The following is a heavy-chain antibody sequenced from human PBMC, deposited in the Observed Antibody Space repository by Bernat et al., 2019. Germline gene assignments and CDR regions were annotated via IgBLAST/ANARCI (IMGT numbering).Heavy chain of an antibody. CDR1: GFTVSSNY. V-gene: IGHV3-66*04. CDR2: SYSGGDT. D-gene: IGHD1-26*01. CDR3: ARLLSGSEYLNYFDY. J-gene: IGHJ4*02. Sequence: EVQLVESGGGLVQPGGSLRLSCAASGFTVSSNYMSWVRQAPGKGLEWVSVSYSGGDTYYAECVEGRITIARDSSKNTLYIQMNSQRAEDTAVYYCARLLSGSEYLNYFDYWGQGTLVTVSS.